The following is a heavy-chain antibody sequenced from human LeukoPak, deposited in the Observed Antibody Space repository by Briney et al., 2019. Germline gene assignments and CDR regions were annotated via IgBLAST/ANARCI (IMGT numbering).Heavy chain of an antibody. Sequence: GGSLRLSCAAAGFTLCNYWEHWLRQAPGRGLVWVSRIKSDGRTNYADSVKGRFNISRDNAKNTVSLQMNSLRAEDTGVYYCARAPSEIGGYYPEYFRHWGQGTLVTVSS. D-gene: IGHD3-22*01. CDR2: IKSDGRT. CDR3: ARAPSEIGGYYPEYFRH. CDR1: GFTLCNYW. V-gene: IGHV3-74*01. J-gene: IGHJ1*01.